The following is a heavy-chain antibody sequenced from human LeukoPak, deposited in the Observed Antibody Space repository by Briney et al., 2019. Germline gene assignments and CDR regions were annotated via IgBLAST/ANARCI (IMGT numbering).Heavy chain of an antibody. J-gene: IGHJ4*02. CDR1: GFTFSNYW. V-gene: IGHV3-7*01. CDR2: IKLDGSEK. CDR3: AKDRGDGGNRNGFFDF. D-gene: IGHD1-14*01. Sequence: GGSLRLSCVASGFTFSNYWMTWVRQAPGKGLEWVANIKLDGSEKYYVDSVKGRFTISRDNAQNSVYLQMNSLRVEDTALYYCAKDRGDGGNRNGFFDFWGQGTLVTVSS.